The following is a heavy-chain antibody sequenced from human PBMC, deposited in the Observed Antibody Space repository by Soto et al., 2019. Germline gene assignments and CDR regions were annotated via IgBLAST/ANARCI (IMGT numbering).Heavy chain of an antibody. D-gene: IGHD2-21*02. V-gene: IGHV3-30*04. J-gene: IGHJ4*02. CDR1: GFTFSDFS. CDR2: IGSTNVK. CDR3: AREPVTSKWYFDN. Sequence: QVRIMQSGGGVVQPGGSVRLSYTTSGFTFSDFSLHWFRQAPGGGLEWVAVIGSTNVKFYADSVKGRFTVSRDNSRGTVYLQMDSLRPDDTGVYYCAREPVTSKWYFDNWGQGIPVTVSS.